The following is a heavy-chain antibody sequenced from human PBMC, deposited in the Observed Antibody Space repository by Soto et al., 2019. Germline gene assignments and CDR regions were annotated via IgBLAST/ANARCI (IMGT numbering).Heavy chain of an antibody. Sequence: GVTLRRSWAAAGCTLSTHETNWLRQAPGKGLERFSYISGSGTTKYYAYSVKGRLTMSRDNAKNSLYLQMYTLRAEATAVYYCARDRAVIGRVSFDYWGQGTLVTVSS. D-gene: IGHD3-10*01. CDR3: ARDRAVIGRVSFDY. CDR2: ISGSGTTK. CDR1: GCTLSTHE. V-gene: IGHV3-48*03. J-gene: IGHJ4*02.